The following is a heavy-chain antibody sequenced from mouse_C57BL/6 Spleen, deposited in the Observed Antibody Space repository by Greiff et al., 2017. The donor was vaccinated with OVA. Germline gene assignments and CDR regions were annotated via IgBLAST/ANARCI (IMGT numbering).Heavy chain of an antibody. V-gene: IGHV5-15*01. CDR3: ARTDYSNPGWFAY. CDR1: GFTFSDYG. CDR2: ISNLAYSI. Sequence: EVQGVESGGGLVQPGGSLKLSCAASGFTFSDYGMAWVRQAPRKGPEWVAFISNLAYSIYYADTVTGRFTISRENAKNTLYLEMSSLRSEDTAMYYCARTDYSNPGWFAYWGQGTLVTVSA. D-gene: IGHD2-5*01. J-gene: IGHJ3*01.